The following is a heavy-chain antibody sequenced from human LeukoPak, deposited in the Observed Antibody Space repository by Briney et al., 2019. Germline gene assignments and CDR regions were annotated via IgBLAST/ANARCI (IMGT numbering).Heavy chain of an antibody. CDR2: IYYSGST. CDR3: ARDRSGYGYFDL. CDR1: GGSISSGGYY. V-gene: IGHV4-31*03. D-gene: IGHD3-22*01. J-gene: IGHJ2*01. Sequence: SETLSLTCTVSGGSISSGGYYRSWIRQHPGKGLEWIGYIYYSGSTYYNPSLKSRITISVDTSKNQFSLKLSSVTAADTAVYYCARDRSGYGYFDLWGRGTLVTVSS.